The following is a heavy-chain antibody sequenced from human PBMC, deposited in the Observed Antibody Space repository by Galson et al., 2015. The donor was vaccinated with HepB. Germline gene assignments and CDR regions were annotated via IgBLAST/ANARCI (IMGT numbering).Heavy chain of an antibody. J-gene: IGHJ4*02. CDR3: ARDWALRYDSSVYEY. CDR1: GFTSNNHW. Sequence: SLRLSCAASGFTSNNHWMTWVRQAPGKGLEWVANIKEDGSEKYYVESVQGRFTISGDNAKKSLFLEMNRLSAEDTAVYYCARDWALRYDSSVYEYWGQGTLGTVTS. D-gene: IGHD3-22*01. CDR2: IKEDGSEK. V-gene: IGHV3-7*03.